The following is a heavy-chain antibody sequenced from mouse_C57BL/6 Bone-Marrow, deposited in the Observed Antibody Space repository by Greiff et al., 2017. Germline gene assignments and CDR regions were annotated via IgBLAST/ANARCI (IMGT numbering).Heavy chain of an antibody. V-gene: IGHV1-15*01. CDR2: IDPETGGT. J-gene: IGHJ2*01. Sequence: QVHVKQSGAELVRPGASVTLSCKASGYTFTDYEMHWVKQTPVHGLEWIGAIDPETGGTAYNQKFKGKAILTADKSSSTAYMELRSLTSEDSAVYYCAGDLLWSPFDYSGQGTTLTVSA. D-gene: IGHD2-1*01. CDR1: GYTFTDYE. CDR3: AGDLLWSPFDY.